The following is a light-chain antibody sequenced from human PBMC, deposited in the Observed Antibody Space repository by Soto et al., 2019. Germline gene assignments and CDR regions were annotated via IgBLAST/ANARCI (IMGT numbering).Light chain of an antibody. V-gene: IGKV3-20*01. CDR2: GAS. Sequence: EIVLTQSPGTLSLSPGERATLSCRASQSVSSSYLAWSQRKPGQAPRLLIYGASSRATGIPDRFSGSGSGTDFTLTISRLEPEDFAVYYCQQFGSSPLFTFGPGTEVDIK. CDR3: QQFGSSPLFT. J-gene: IGKJ3*01. CDR1: QSVSSSY.